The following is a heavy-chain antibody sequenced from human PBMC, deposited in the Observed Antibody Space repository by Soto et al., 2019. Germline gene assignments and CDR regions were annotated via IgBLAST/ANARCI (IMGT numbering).Heavy chain of an antibody. V-gene: IGHV1-18*01. D-gene: IGHD5-12*01. Sequence: QVQLVQSGAEVKKPGASVKVSCKASGYTFINYGISWVRQAPGQGLEGMGWISTYNGNTNYAQKLQGRVTMTTDTSTRTAYMELRSLRSDATAVYYCGRVSGRGYYSWGYWGQGTLVTFSS. J-gene: IGHJ4*02. CDR1: GYTFINYG. CDR2: ISTYNGNT. CDR3: GRVSGRGYYSWGY.